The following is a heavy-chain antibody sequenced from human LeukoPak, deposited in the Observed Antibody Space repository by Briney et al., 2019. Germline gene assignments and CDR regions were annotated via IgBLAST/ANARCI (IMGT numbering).Heavy chain of an antibody. Sequence: PGGSLRLSCAASGFTFSSYSMTWVRQAPGKGLEWVSYISSSSSTIYYADSVKGRFTISRDNAKNSLYLQMNSLRAEDTAVYYCARDQHGRDYGGNPQPFDYWGQGTLVTVSS. J-gene: IGHJ4*02. CDR2: ISSSSSTI. CDR3: ARDQHGRDYGGNPQPFDY. D-gene: IGHD4-23*01. CDR1: GFTFSSYS. V-gene: IGHV3-48*01.